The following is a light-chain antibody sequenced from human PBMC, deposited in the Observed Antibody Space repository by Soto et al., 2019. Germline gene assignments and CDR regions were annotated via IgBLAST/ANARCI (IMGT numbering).Light chain of an antibody. CDR2: DVS. CDR1: SSDVGGYSY. CDR3: SSYTTDSTYV. Sequence: QSALTQPASVSGSPRQAIAISCTGTSSDVGGYSYVSWYQQHPGKVPKLIIYDVSNRPSGVSNRFSGSKSGNTASLTISGLQAEDEADYYCSSYTTDSTYVFGAGTKLTVL. V-gene: IGLV2-14*01. J-gene: IGLJ1*01.